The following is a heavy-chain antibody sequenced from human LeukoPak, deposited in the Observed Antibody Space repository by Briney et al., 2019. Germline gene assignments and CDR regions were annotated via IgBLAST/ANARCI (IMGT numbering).Heavy chain of an antibody. V-gene: IGHV3-53*01. CDR1: GFTFSSYA. CDR2: IYGGGNT. J-gene: IGHJ4*02. CDR3: MRDSAF. Sequence: PGGSLRLSCAASGFTFSSYAMSWVRQTPGKGLEWVSVIYGGGNTYYADSVKGRFTISRDNSKNTVFLQMNSLRAEDTAVYYCMRDSAFWGQGTLVTVSS.